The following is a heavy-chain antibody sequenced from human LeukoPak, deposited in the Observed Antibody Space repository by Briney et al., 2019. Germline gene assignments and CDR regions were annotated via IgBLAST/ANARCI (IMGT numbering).Heavy chain of an antibody. J-gene: IGHJ3*02. D-gene: IGHD4-17*01. V-gene: IGHV4-59*01. CDR3: ARAVDYGDYRDAFDI. CDR2: IYYSGST. CDR1: GGSISSYY. Sequence: SETLSLTCTVSGGSISSYYWSWIRQPPGKGLEWIGYIYYSGSTNYNPSLKSRVTISVDTSKNQFSLKLSSVTAADTAVYYCARAVDYGDYRDAFDIWGQGTMVAVSS.